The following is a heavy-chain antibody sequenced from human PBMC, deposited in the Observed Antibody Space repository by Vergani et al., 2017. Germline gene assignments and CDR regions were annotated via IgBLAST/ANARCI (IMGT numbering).Heavy chain of an antibody. V-gene: IGHV4-34*01. D-gene: IGHD1-26*01. CDR3: ARSSWWELRKAFDP. Sequence: QVQLQQWGAGLLKPSETLSLTCAVYGGSFSGYYWSWIRQPPGKGLEWIGEINHSGSTNYNPSLKSRVTISVDTSKNQFSLKLSSVTAADTAVYYCARSSWWELRKAFDPWGQGTLVTVSS. CDR1: GGSFSGYY. CDR2: INHSGST. J-gene: IGHJ5*02.